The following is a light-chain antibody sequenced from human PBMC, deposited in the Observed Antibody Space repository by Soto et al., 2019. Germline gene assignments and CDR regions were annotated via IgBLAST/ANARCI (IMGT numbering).Light chain of an antibody. J-gene: IGKJ1*01. CDR1: QTISSW. V-gene: IGKV1-5*03. Sequence: DIQMTQSASTLSASGGRRFTITCLASQTISSWLAWYQQKTGKAPKILIYKESTLKSGVPSRLSGSGSGTEFNLTISRLQPDDFATYCCQHYNSYSEAFGQGTKVDIK. CDR2: KES. CDR3: QHYNSYSEA.